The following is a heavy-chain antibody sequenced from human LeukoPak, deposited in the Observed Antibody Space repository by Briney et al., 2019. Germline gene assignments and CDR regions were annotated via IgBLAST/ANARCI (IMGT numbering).Heavy chain of an antibody. CDR2: ISGSGGST. Sequence: AGSLTLSCAASGFTFSSYAMSWVRQAPGKGLEWVSAISGSGGSTYYADSVKGRFTISRDNSKNTLYLQMNSLRAEDTAVYYCAKGMEDYYYGSGRQTYYYYGMDVWGKGTTVTVSS. CDR1: GFTFSSYA. D-gene: IGHD3-10*01. CDR3: AKGMEDYYYGSGRQTYYYYGMDV. V-gene: IGHV3-23*01. J-gene: IGHJ6*04.